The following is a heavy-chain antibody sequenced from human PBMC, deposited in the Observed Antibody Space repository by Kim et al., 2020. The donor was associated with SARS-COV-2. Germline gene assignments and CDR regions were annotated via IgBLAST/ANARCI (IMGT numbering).Heavy chain of an antibody. Sequence: SETLSLTCSVSGGSINSDNNYWSWIRQPAGKGLEWIGRIYSSGSIKYNPSIKSRVTISVDTSKNQFSLKLSSVTAADTAVYYCAKEGRGDYYTWFDPWGQGTRVTVSS. J-gene: IGHJ5*02. D-gene: IGHD4-17*01. CDR3: AKEGRGDYYTWFDP. V-gene: IGHV4-61*02. CDR2: IYSSGSI. CDR1: GGSINSDNNY.